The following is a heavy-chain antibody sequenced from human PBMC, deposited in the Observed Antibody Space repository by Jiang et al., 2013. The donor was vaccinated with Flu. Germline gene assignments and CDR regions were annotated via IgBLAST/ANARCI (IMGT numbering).Heavy chain of an antibody. D-gene: IGHD2-15*01. V-gene: IGHV3-33*06. J-gene: IGHJ2*01. CDR2: IWYDGSNK. CDR3: AKCGGSGVVVAALQRCYFDL. Sequence: AASGFTFSSYGMHWVRQAPGKGLEWVAVIWYDGSNKYYADSVKGRFTISRDNSKNTLYLQMNSLRAEDTAVYYCAKCGGSGVVVAALQRCYFDLWGRGTLVTVSS. CDR1: GFTFSSYG.